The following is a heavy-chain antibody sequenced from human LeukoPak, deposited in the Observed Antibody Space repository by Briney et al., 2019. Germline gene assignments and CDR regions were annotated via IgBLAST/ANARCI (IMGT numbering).Heavy chain of an antibody. V-gene: IGHV3-23*01. CDR2: ISGSGGST. J-gene: IGHJ5*02. D-gene: IGHD6-13*01. CDR3: VRDLQRHYLGVAVAGRRRWFDP. CDR1: GGSISSSSYY. Sequence: ETLSLTCTVSGGSISSSSYYWGWVRQAPGKGLEWVSAISGSGGSTYYADSVKGRFTISRDNSKNTLYLQMNSLRAEDTAIYYCVRDLQRHYLGVAVAGRRRWFDPWGQGTLVTVSS.